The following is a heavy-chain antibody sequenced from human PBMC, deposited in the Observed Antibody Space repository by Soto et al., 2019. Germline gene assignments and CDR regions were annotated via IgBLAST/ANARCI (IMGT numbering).Heavy chain of an antibody. CDR2: ISYDGSNK. J-gene: IGHJ4*02. D-gene: IGHD2-15*01. V-gene: IGHV3-30*03. CDR1: GFPFSSYG. Sequence: QVQLVESGGGVVQPGRSLRLSCAASGFPFSSYGMHWVRQAPAKGLEWVAHISYDGSNKHYTDSVKGRFTISRDNSKNMLYLQMSSLRAEDTAVYYCAGGQYYFDSCGQGTRVSVSS. CDR3: AGGQYYFDS.